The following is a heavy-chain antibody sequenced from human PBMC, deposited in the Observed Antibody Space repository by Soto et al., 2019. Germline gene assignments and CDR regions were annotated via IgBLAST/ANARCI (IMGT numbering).Heavy chain of an antibody. Sequence: GASLTISWKASGYSFSGNWIAWVRQMHGKGLEWIWMIFPGDSDTRYSPSFQRQVTISADKSSNPAFLQWSSLKASDTAIYYCARHPPFASSSDWVAPWGQGTLVTVSS. CDR2: IFPGDSDT. CDR1: GYSFSGNW. V-gene: IGHV5-51*01. CDR3: ARHPPFASSSDWVAP. D-gene: IGHD6-6*01. J-gene: IGHJ5*02.